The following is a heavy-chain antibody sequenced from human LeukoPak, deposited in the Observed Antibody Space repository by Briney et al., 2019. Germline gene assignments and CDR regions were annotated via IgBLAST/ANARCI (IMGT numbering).Heavy chain of an antibody. CDR3: ARRGKSGTGPDSLDH. J-gene: IGHJ4*02. CDR2: LYYSANT. D-gene: IGHD7-27*01. V-gene: IGHV4-39*01. CDR1: GASFSSGSYY. Sequence: SETLSLPCTVSGASFSSGSYYWAWIRQPPGKGLDWNGNLYYSANTYYNPSLESRARISLEASKRQLFLTLTSVTGADTALYFCARRGKSGTGPDSLDHWGQGILVTVSS.